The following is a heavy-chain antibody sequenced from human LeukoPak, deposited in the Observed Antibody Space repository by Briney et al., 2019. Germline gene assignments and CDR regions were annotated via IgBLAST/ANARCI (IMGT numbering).Heavy chain of an antibody. CDR2: ISSSSSYI. CDR1: GFTFSSYS. V-gene: IGHV3-21*06. Sequence: NPGGSLRLSCAASGFTFSSYSMNWVRQAPGKGLEWVSSISSSSSYIYYADSVKGRFTISRDNAKNSLYLQMNSLRAEDTAVYYCARDPGIDSGSYPIDYWGQGTLVTVSS. CDR3: ARDPGIDSGSYPIDY. J-gene: IGHJ4*02. D-gene: IGHD3-10*01.